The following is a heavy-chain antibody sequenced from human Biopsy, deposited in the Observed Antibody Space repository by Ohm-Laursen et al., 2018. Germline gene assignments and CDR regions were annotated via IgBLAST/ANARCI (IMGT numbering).Heavy chain of an antibody. CDR3: ARDSGILNYGNFKYYHYYVS. CDR1: GDSVTKYY. D-gene: IGHD4-11*01. CDR2: IYYSVMT. V-gene: IGHV4-59*02. Sequence: GTLSLTCTVSGDSVTKYYWSWIRQPPGKGLEWIGHIYYSVMTNYNPSLQSRVSISVDTSRNQVSLTLSSVTAADTAVYYCARDSGILNYGNFKYYHYYVSWGQGTLVTVSS. J-gene: IGHJ4*02.